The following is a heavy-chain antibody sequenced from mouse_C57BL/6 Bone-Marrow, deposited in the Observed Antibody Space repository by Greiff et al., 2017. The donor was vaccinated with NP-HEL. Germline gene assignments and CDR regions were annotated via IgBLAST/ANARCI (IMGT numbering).Heavy chain of an antibody. CDR1: GYTFTSYG. J-gene: IGHJ4*01. V-gene: IGHV1-81*01. CDR2: IYPRSGNT. Sequence: QVQLQQSGAELARPGASVKLSCKASGYTFTSYGISWVKQRTGQGLEWIGEIYPRSGNTYYNEKFKGKATLTADKSSSTVYMELRSLTSEDSAVYFCARQLYGSSPYAMDYWGQGTSVTVSS. D-gene: IGHD1-1*01. CDR3: ARQLYGSSPYAMDY.